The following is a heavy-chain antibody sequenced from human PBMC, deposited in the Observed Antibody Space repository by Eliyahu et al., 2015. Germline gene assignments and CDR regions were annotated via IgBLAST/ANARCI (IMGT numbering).Heavy chain of an antibody. CDR2: IXYDGNNK. CDR3: ANPLGAYDSSSVFDY. J-gene: IGHJ4*02. CDR1: GFTFSSYG. D-gene: IGHD3-22*01. V-gene: IGHV3-30*18. Sequence: QVQLVESGGGVVQPGRSLRLACAASGFTFSSYGMHWVRQAPGKGLEWVAVIXYDGNNKYFADSVKGRFTISRDNSKNTLYLQMNSLRAEDTAVYYCANPLGAYDSSSVFDYWGQGTLVTVSS.